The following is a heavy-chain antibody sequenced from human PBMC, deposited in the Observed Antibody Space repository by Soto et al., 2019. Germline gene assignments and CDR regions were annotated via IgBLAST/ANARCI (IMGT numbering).Heavy chain of an antibody. CDR2: IIPIFGTA. J-gene: IGHJ4*02. Sequence: EASVKVSCKASGGTFSSYAISWVRQAPGQGLEWMGGIIPIFGTANYAQKFQGRVTITADESTSTAYMELSSLRSEDTAVYYCASPFDYSNYVWNLWGQGTLVTVSS. V-gene: IGHV1-69*13. CDR3: ASPFDYSNYVWNL. D-gene: IGHD4-4*01. CDR1: GGTFSSYA.